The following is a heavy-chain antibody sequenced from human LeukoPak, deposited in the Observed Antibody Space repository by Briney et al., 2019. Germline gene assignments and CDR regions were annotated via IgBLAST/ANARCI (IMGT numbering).Heavy chain of an antibody. D-gene: IGHD2-2*01. J-gene: IGHJ4*02. CDR1: GFTVSSNY. CDR2: IYSGGST. Sequence: GGSLRLSCAASGFTVSSNYMSWVRQAPGKGLEWVSVIYSGGSTYYADSVKGRFTISRDNSKNTLYLQMNSLRAEDTAVYYCARVVPAAIVFDYWGQGTLVTVSS. V-gene: IGHV3-66*01. CDR3: ARVVPAAIVFDY.